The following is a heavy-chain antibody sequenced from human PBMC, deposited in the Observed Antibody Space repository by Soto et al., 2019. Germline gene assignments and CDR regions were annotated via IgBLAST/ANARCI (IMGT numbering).Heavy chain of an antibody. J-gene: IGHJ3*02. D-gene: IGHD5-12*01. CDR3: AREGKDTAQWLEKNDAFDI. CDR2: IIPIFGTA. V-gene: IGHV1-69*13. CDR1: GGTFSSYA. Sequence: ASVKVSCKASGGTFSSYAISWVRQAPGQGLEWMGGIIPIFGTANYAQKFQGRVTITADESTSTAYMELSSLRSEDTAVYYCAREGKDTAQWLEKNDAFDIWGQGTMVTVSS.